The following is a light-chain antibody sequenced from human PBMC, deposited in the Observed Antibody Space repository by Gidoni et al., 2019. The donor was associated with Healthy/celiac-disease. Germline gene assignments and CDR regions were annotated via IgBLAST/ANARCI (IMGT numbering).Light chain of an antibody. CDR2: DVS. J-gene: IGLJ7*01. CDR1: SSDVGGYNY. V-gene: IGLV2-14*03. CDR3: SSYTSSAGAV. Sequence: QSALTQPASVSGSPGQSITISCTGTSSDVGGYNYVPWYQQHPGKAPKLMIYDVSNRPSGVSNRFSGSKSGNTASLTISGLQAEDEADYYCSSYTSSAGAVFGGGTQLTVL.